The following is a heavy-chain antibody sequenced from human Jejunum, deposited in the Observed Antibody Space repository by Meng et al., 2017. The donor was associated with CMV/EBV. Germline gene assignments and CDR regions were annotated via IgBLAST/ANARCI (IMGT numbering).Heavy chain of an antibody. CDR2: IDPNTGNP. CDR1: GYTFTGYA. J-gene: IGHJ4*02. D-gene: IGHD5-24*01. CDR3: ARDSPLDGYSLLDY. V-gene: IGHV7-4-1*02. Sequence: QLGESWSGWMQPGGSLKVSCRPSGYTFTGYAINWVRQAPGQGPDWMGWIDPNTGNPTYDQGFTGRFVFSLDTSVSTAYLQINSLRADDTAVYYCARDSPLDGYSLLDYWGQGTLVTVSS.